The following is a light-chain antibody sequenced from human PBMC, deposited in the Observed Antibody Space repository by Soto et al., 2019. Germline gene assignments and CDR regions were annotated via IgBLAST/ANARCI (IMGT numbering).Light chain of an antibody. CDR3: QQSYGTPYT. J-gene: IGKJ2*01. Sequence: DLQMTQSPSSLCASVGDRVTITCRASQSISNYLNWYQQKPGKVPNLLIYTTSSLQIGVPSRFTGSGSGTDFTLTISSLQPEDFATYYCQQSYGTPYTFGQGTKLEIK. CDR1: QSISNY. CDR2: TTS. V-gene: IGKV1-39*01.